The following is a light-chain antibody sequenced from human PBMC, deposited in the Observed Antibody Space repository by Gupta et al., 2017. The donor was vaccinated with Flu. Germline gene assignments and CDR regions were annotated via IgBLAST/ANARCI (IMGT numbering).Light chain of an antibody. V-gene: IGLV2-14*04. CDR1: SSGGGGGKY. J-gene: IGLJ2*01. CDR3: IQSKSIPTLV. CDR2: DSS. Sequence: SGTGTSSGGGGGKYGTEYQQNTEQPDRLPHLLVYDSSNRPSGVSNRVAGAKAANNTSTTTSGLETEDDADYYCIQSKSIPTLVFGGGTKLTVL.